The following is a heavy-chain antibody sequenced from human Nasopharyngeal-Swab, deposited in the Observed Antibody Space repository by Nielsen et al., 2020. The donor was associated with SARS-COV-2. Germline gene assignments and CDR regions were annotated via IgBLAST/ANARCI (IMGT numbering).Heavy chain of an antibody. V-gene: IGHV3-9*01. Sequence: SLKISCAASGFTFDDYAMHWVRQAPGKGLEWVSGISWNSGSIGYADSVEGRFTISRDNAKNSLYLQMNSLRAEDTALYYCAKDITSGDTMATHYYYGMDVWGQGTTVTVSS. J-gene: IGHJ6*02. CDR2: ISWNSGSI. CDR3: AKDITSGDTMATHYYYGMDV. CDR1: GFTFDDYA. D-gene: IGHD2-21*01.